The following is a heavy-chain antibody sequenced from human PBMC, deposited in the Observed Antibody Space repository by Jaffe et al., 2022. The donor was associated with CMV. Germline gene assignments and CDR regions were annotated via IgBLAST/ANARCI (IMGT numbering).Heavy chain of an antibody. V-gene: IGHV3-33*01. CDR3: ASASGTYYANY. D-gene: IGHD1-26*01. CDR2: IWYDGSHQ. CDR1: GLTFRNYG. Sequence: QVQLVESGGGVVQPGTSLRLSCVVSGLTFRNYGMQWVRQAPGKGLEWVAVIWYDGSHQYYADSVKGRFTISRDNSRNTLYLQMNSLRAEDTATYYCASASGTYYANYWGRGILVTVSS. J-gene: IGHJ4*02.